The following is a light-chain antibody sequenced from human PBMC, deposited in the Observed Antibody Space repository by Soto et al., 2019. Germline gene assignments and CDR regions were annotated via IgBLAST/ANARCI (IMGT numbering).Light chain of an antibody. CDR2: DAS. Sequence: DLQMTQSPSSLSASVGDRVTITCQATQDITNYLNWYQQKPGKVPKLLIYDASNLEPGGPSRFSGSGSGTDFTFTISGLQPEDIATYYCQQYDNLPYTFGQGTKLEIK. V-gene: IGKV1-33*01. CDR3: QQYDNLPYT. CDR1: QDITNY. J-gene: IGKJ2*01.